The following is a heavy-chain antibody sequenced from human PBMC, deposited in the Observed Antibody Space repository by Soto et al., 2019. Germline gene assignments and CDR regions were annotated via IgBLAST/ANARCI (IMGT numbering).Heavy chain of an antibody. CDR1: GFTFSSYE. J-gene: IGHJ4*02. D-gene: IGHD5-18*01. V-gene: IGHV3-48*03. CDR2: ISSSGSTI. Sequence: GGSLRLSCAASGFTFSSYEMNWVRQAPGKGLEWVSYISSSGSTIYYADSVKGRFTISRDNAKNSLYLQMNSLRAEDTAVYYCARDGGATMVTQPLDYWGQGTLVTVSS. CDR3: ARDGGATMVTQPLDY.